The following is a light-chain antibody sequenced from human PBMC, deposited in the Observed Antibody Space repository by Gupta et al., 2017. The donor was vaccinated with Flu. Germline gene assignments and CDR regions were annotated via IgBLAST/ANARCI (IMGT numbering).Light chain of an antibody. CDR3: QQYNNWPFT. Sequence: EIVMTQSPATLSVSPGERATLSCRASQSVSSNLAWYQQKPGQAPRLLIYGASTRATGIPARFSGSGSGTEFTLTISSLQSEDFAVYYCQQYNNWPFTFGHGTNVDIK. V-gene: IGKV3-15*01. CDR1: QSVSSN. J-gene: IGKJ3*01. CDR2: GAS.